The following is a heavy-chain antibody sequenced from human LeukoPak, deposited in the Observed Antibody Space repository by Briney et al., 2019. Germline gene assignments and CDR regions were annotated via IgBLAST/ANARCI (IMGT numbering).Heavy chain of an antibody. CDR3: ARTHYYDSSGYYYPNYYYGMDV. D-gene: IGHD3-22*01. V-gene: IGHV1-69*13. Sequence: GASVKVSCKASGGTFSSYAISWVRQAPGQGLEWMGGSIPIFGTANYAQKFQGRVTITADESTSTAYMELSSLRSEDTAVYYCARTHYYDSSGYYYPNYYYGMDVWGQGTTVTVSS. J-gene: IGHJ6*02. CDR1: GGTFSSYA. CDR2: SIPIFGTA.